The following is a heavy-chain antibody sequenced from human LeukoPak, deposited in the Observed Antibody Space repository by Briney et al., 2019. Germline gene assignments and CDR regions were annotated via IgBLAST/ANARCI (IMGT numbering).Heavy chain of an antibody. CDR3: ARTGRGHIYGYFDY. V-gene: IGHV1-46*01. Sequence: ASVKVSCKASGYTFTSYYIHWVRQAPGQGPEWMGVINPHTGSTTYAQKFQGRVTMTRDMSTSTVYMDLSSLKSEDTAVYYCARTGRGHIYGYFDYWGQGTLVTVSS. CDR2: INPHTGST. J-gene: IGHJ4*02. CDR1: GYTFTSYY. D-gene: IGHD5-18*01.